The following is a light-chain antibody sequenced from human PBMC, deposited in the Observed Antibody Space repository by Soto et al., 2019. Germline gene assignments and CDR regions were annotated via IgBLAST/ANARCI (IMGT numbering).Light chain of an antibody. Sequence: QSALTQPASVSGSPGQSITISCTGTSSDVGTYNYVSWYQQHPGKVPKLLIYDVSNRPSGVSNRFSGSKSGNTASLTISGLQAEDEADYYCSSYTTSSTLLYVFGTGTKVTLL. V-gene: IGLV2-14*01. J-gene: IGLJ1*01. CDR3: SSYTTSSTLLYV. CDR1: SSDVGTYNY. CDR2: DVS.